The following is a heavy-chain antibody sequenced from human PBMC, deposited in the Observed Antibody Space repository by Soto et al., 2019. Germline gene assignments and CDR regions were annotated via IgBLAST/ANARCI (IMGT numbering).Heavy chain of an antibody. D-gene: IGHD4-17*01. J-gene: IGHJ1*01. V-gene: IGHV3-23*01. Sequence: GGSLRLSCAASGFTFSSYAMSWVRQAPGKGLEWVSAISGSGGSTYYADSVKGRFTISRDNSKNTLYLQMNSLRAEDTAVYYCAKDRTRYGDYVSYFQHWGQGTLVTVSS. CDR3: AKDRTRYGDYVSYFQH. CDR2: ISGSGGST. CDR1: GFTFSSYA.